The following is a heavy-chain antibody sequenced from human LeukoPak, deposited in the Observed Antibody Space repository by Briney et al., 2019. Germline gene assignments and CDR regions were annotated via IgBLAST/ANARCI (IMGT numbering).Heavy chain of an antibody. V-gene: IGHV4-59*01. CDR3: ASFYEAWFDP. CDR2: IYYSGST. D-gene: IGHD2/OR15-2a*01. J-gene: IGHJ5*02. CDR1: GGSISSYY. Sequence: SETLSLTCTVSGGSISSYYWSWIRQPPGKGLEWIGYIYYSGSTNYNPSLKRRVTISVDTSKNQFSLKLSSVTAADTAVYYCASFYEAWFDPWGQGTLVTVSS.